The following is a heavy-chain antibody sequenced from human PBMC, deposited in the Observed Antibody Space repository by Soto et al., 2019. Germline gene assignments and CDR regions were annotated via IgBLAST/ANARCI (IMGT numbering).Heavy chain of an antibody. CDR2: ISAYNGNT. J-gene: IGHJ6*02. Sequence: GASVKVSCKASGYTFTSYGISWVRQAPGQGLEWMGWISAYNGNTNYAQKLQGRVTTTTDTSTSTAYMELRSLRSDDTAVYYCARWEQQPHYYYYGMDVWGQGTTVTVSS. CDR3: ARWEQQPHYYYYGMDV. CDR1: GYTFTSYG. D-gene: IGHD6-13*01. V-gene: IGHV1-18*01.